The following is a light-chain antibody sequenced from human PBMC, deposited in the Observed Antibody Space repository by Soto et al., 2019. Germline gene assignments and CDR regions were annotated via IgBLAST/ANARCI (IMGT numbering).Light chain of an antibody. Sequence: DIQMTQSPSTLSASVGDRVTITCRASQSISGWLAWYQQKPGKAPNLLISDASSLESGVPSRFSGSGSGTEFTLTISGLQPDDFSTYYCQQYSSYSSFGQGTKLEIK. J-gene: IGKJ2*01. CDR3: QQYSSYSS. V-gene: IGKV1-5*01. CDR1: QSISGW. CDR2: DAS.